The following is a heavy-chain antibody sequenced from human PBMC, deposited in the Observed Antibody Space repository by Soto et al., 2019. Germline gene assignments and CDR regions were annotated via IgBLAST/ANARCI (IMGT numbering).Heavy chain of an antibody. D-gene: IGHD5-12*01. V-gene: IGHV4-31*03. Sequence: QVQLQESGPGLVKPSQTLSLTCTVSGGSISTGGYYWSWIRQHPGKGLEGIGYIYYSGSTYYNPSLKSRVTISVDTSKNQCSLKLSSVTAAATAVYYCARVGYFAGSGYNAFNIWGQGTMVTVSS. CDR3: ARVGYFAGSGYNAFNI. CDR2: IYYSGST. J-gene: IGHJ3*02. CDR1: GGSISTGGYY.